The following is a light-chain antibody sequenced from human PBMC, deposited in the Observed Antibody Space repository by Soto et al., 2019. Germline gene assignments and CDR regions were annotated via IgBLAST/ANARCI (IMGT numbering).Light chain of an antibody. CDR3: QQTYSIPRT. CDR2: AEY. J-gene: IGKJ4*01. CDR1: QSISTY. Sequence: DVQMSQSPSSLSASVGDRVTITCRASQSISTYLNWYQQKPGKAPKLLISAEYSLHSGVPSRFSGSGSGTDFTLTISSLHPEDFATYYCQQTYSIPRTFGGGTKVDI. V-gene: IGKV1-39*01.